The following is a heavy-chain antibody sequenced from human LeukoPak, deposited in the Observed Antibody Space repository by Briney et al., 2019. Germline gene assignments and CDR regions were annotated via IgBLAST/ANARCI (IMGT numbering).Heavy chain of an antibody. Sequence: SETLSLTCTVSGGSISSYYWSWIRQPPGKGLEWIGYIYYTGNTNYNPSLESRVTISIDTSKNQFSLKLSSVTAADTAVYFCARHQGHDFYDSSGYYSFDYWGQGTLVTVSS. CDR2: IYYTGNT. D-gene: IGHD3-22*01. CDR3: ARHQGHDFYDSSGYYSFDY. J-gene: IGHJ4*02. V-gene: IGHV4-59*08. CDR1: GGSISSYY.